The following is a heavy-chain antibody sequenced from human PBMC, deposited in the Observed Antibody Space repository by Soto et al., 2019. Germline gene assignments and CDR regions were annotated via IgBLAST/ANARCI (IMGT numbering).Heavy chain of an antibody. D-gene: IGHD2-8*01. CDR2: INHSGST. V-gene: IGHV4-34*01. Sequence: SETLSLTCAVYGGSFSGYYWSWIRQPPWKGLEWIGEINHSGSTNYNPSLKSRVTISVDTSKNQFSLKLSSVNAADTAVYYCARAEPHCTNGVCYVFVFPFNYSGQGSLVTVSS. J-gene: IGHJ4*02. CDR1: GGSFSGYY. CDR3: ARAEPHCTNGVCYVFVFPFNY.